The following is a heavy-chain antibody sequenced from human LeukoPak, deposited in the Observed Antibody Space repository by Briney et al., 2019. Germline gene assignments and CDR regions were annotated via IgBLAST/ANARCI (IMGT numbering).Heavy chain of an antibody. CDR3: AKDIRYCSSTSCYTSVFDY. Sequence: GRSLRLSCAASGFTFDDYAMHWVRQAPGKGLEGVSGISWNSGSIGYEDSVKDRFTISRDNAKNSLYLQMNSLRAEDTALYYCAKDIRYCSSTSCYTSVFDYWGQGTLVTVSS. J-gene: IGHJ4*02. CDR2: ISWNSGSI. V-gene: IGHV3-9*01. CDR1: GFTFDDYA. D-gene: IGHD2-2*02.